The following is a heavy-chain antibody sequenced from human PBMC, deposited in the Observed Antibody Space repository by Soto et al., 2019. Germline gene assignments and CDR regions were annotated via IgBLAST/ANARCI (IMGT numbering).Heavy chain of an antibody. CDR2: ISSSGNYA. CDR3: ARSSGSYWWEFDY. D-gene: IGHD3-10*01. J-gene: IGHJ4*02. Sequence: PGGSLRLSCAASGFTFSDYYMSWIRQAPGKGLEWIPYISSSGNYADYADYMKGRFSISRDNAKNSLYLQVHSLRAEDTAVSYCARSSGSYWWEFDYWGQGTLVTVSS. V-gene: IGHV3-11*06. CDR1: GFTFSDYY.